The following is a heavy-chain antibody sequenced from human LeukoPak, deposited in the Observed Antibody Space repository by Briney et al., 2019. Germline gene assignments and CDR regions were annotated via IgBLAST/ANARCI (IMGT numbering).Heavy chain of an antibody. J-gene: IGHJ3*02. Sequence: SETLSLTCAVYGGSFSGYYWSWIRQPPGKGLEWIGKINHSGSTNYNPSLKSRVTISVDTSKNQFSLKLSSVTAADTAVYYCARGQIAAANAFDIWGQGTMVTVSS. CDR1: GGSFSGYY. V-gene: IGHV4-34*01. D-gene: IGHD6-13*01. CDR2: INHSGST. CDR3: ARGQIAAANAFDI.